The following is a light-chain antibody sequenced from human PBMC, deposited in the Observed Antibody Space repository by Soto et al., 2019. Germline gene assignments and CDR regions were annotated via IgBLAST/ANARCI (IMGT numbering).Light chain of an antibody. J-gene: IGKJ5*01. CDR1: QTINSY. Sequence: PGERATLSCRASQTINSYLAWYQQKPGQAPRLLIFDASNRATGIPARFTGSGSGTDFTLTISRLEPEDFAVYYCQQYGSSITFGQGTRLEIK. CDR2: DAS. CDR3: QQYGSSIT. V-gene: IGKV3-11*01.